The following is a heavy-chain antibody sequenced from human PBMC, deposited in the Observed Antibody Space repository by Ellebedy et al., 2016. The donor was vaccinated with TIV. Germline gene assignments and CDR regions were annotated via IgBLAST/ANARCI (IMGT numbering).Heavy chain of an antibody. D-gene: IGHD6-6*01. CDR3: AREEQLDTYYYYYGMDV. Sequence: ASVTVSCKASGYTFTSYAMHWVRQAPGQGLEWMGWINAGNGNTKYSQKFQGRVTITRDTSASTAYMELSSLRSEDTAVYYCAREEQLDTYYYYYGMDVWGQGTTVTVSS. CDR1: GYTFTSYA. V-gene: IGHV1-3*01. J-gene: IGHJ6*02. CDR2: INAGNGNT.